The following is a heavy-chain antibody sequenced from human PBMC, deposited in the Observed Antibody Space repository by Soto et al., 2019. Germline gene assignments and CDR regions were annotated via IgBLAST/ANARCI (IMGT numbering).Heavy chain of an antibody. D-gene: IGHD1-26*01. Sequence: QVQLVQSGAEVKQPGASVKVSCKASGYTFTHYGISWVRQAPGQGLEWMGWVTGYDGNANYEQRFQGRVTMTTDTSTNTAYMDLRRLSSDDTAVYYCARTTHEEPTFDYWGQGTLVTVSS. V-gene: IGHV1-18*01. CDR1: GYTFTHYG. CDR2: VTGYDGNA. J-gene: IGHJ4*02. CDR3: ARTTHEEPTFDY.